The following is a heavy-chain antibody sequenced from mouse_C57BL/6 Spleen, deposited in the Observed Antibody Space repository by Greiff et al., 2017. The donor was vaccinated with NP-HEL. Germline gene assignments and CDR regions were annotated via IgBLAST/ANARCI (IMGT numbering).Heavy chain of an antibody. J-gene: IGHJ2*01. D-gene: IGHD2-5*01. Sequence: VQLKQSGAELMKPGASVKLSCKATGYTFTGYWIEWVKQRPGHGLEWIGEILPGRGSTNYNEKFKGKATFTADTSSNTAYMQLSSLTTEDSAIYYCARRSNSLFDYWGQGTTLTVSS. CDR1: GYTFTGYW. CDR2: ILPGRGST. V-gene: IGHV1-9*01. CDR3: ARRSNSLFDY.